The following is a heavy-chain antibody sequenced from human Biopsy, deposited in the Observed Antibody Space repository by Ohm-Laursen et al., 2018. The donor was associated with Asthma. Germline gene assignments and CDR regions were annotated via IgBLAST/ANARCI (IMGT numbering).Heavy chain of an antibody. V-gene: IGHV3-30*18. CDR3: AKRRGYSGHDNDY. CDR2: ISYDGNHK. Sequence: SLRLSCSASGFMFRSFGMHWARQAPGKGLEWAAVISYDGNHKFYEDSVKGRFTISRDNSKNTLYLQMNSLRTEDTAVYYCAKRRGYSGHDNDYWGQGTLVIVSS. D-gene: IGHD5-12*01. CDR1: GFMFRSFG. J-gene: IGHJ4*02.